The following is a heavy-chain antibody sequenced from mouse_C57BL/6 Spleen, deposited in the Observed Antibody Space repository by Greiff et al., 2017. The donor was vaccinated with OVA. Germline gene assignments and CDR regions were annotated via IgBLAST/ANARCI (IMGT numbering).Heavy chain of an antibody. CDR2: IYPGGGYT. CDR3: ARRGENSFGSRDYYAMDY. J-gene: IGHJ4*01. Sequence: QVQLQQSGAELVRPGTSVKMSCKASGYTFTNYWIGWAKQRPGHGLEWIGDIYPGGGYTNYNEKFKGKATLTADKSSSTAYMQFSSLTSEDSAIYYCARRGENSFGSRDYYAMDYWGQGTSVTVSS. V-gene: IGHV1-63*01. D-gene: IGHD1-1*01. CDR1: GYTFTNYW.